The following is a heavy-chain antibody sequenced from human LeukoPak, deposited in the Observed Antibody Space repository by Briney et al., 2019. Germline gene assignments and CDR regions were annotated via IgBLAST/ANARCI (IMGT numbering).Heavy chain of an antibody. CDR1: GGTFSSYA. CDR2: IIPILGIA. V-gene: IGHV1-69*04. J-gene: IGHJ4*02. Sequence: PPASVKVSCKASGGTFSSYAISWVRQAPGQELEWMGRIIPILGIANYAQKFQGRVTITADKSTSTAYMELSSLRSEDTAVYYCARDNYYDSSGFGEFDYWGQGTLVTVSS. CDR3: ARDNYYDSSGFGEFDY. D-gene: IGHD3-22*01.